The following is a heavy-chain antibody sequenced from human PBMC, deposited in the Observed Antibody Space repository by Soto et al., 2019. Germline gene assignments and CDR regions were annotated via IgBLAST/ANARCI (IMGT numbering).Heavy chain of an antibody. J-gene: IGHJ6*02. D-gene: IGHD5-18*01. CDR2: ISYDGSNK. Sequence: QVQLVESGGGVVQPGRSLRLSCAASGFTFSSYAMHWDRQAPGKGLEWVAGISYDGSNKYYADSVKGRFTITRDNSNSTLYLQMNSLRAEDTAVYYCARDQRVDTSMLFYYYYGMDVWGQGTTVTVSS. CDR1: GFTFSSYA. V-gene: IGHV3-30-3*01. CDR3: ARDQRVDTSMLFYYYYGMDV.